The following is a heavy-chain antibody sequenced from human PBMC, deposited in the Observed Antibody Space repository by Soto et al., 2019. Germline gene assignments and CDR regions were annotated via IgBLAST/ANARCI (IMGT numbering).Heavy chain of an antibody. CDR3: TTARGTYGAEYFQH. V-gene: IGHV3-15*01. CDR1: GFTFTNTW. J-gene: IGHJ1*01. D-gene: IGHD4-17*01. CDR2: IKSKTDDGTA. Sequence: PGGSLRLSCGASGFTFTNTWMSWVRQAPGKGLEWVGRIKSKTDDGTANYAAPVKGRFTISRDDSKNTLYLEVNSLRTEDTAVYYCTTARGTYGAEYFQHWGPGTLVTVSS.